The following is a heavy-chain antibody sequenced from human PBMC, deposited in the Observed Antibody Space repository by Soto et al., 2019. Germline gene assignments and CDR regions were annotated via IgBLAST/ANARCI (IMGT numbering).Heavy chain of an antibody. V-gene: IGHV3-7*01. D-gene: IGHD3-3*01. Sequence: GGSLRLSCAASGFMFSAYWMSWVRQAPGKGLEWVANIHGDGGKIYYVDSVKGRFTISRDNAKRSLYLQMNSLRAEDTAVYYWAKAPHPNVGGPYFFERGGRGARATFS. CDR3: AKAPHPNVGGPYFFER. CDR2: IHGDGGKI. CDR1: GFMFSAYW. J-gene: IGHJ2*01.